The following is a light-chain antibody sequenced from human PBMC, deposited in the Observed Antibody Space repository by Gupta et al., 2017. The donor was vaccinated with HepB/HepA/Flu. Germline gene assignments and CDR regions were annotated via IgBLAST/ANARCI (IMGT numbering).Light chain of an antibody. Sequence: DIQMTQSPSSLSASVGDRVTITCRASQNIRNDLNWYHQRPGEAPRCLISGASTLETGVPSRFSGNGFGTDFTLTISNLQPEDFGVYYCLQMDSFPWAFGQGTKVEIK. CDR1: QNIRND. V-gene: IGKV1-17*02. J-gene: IGKJ1*01. CDR2: GAS. CDR3: LQMDSFPWA.